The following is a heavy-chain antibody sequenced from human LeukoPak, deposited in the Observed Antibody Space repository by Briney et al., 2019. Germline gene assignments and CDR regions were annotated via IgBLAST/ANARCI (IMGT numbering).Heavy chain of an antibody. V-gene: IGHV3-74*01. CDR2: INSDGSST. D-gene: IGHD3-9*01. J-gene: IGHJ4*02. CDR3: ARDSFDWLLSGDNYFDY. Sequence: PGGSLRLSCAASGFTFSSYWMHWVRQAPGKGLVWVSRINSDGSSTSYADSVKGRFTISRDNAKNTLYLQMNSLRAEDTAVYYCARDSFDWLLSGDNYFDYWGQGTQVTVSS. CDR1: GFTFSSYW.